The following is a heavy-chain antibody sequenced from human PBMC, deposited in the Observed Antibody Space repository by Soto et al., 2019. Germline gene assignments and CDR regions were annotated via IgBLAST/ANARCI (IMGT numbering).Heavy chain of an antibody. Sequence: QVQLVESGGGLVKPGGSLRLSCAASGFTFTDYYMTWIRQAPGKGLEWASCISDSGTNTNYADSVKGRFIISSDNTKNSLYLQMNSLRAEDTAVYYCARRRSNGDNNLWCQGTLVTVSS. CDR3: ARRRSNGDNNL. J-gene: IGHJ5*02. D-gene: IGHD3-16*01. V-gene: IGHV3-11*05. CDR2: ISDSGTNT. CDR1: GFTFTDYY.